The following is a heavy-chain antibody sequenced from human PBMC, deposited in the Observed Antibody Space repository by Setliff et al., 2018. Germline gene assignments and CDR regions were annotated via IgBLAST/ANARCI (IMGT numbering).Heavy chain of an antibody. Sequence: GGSLRLSCAASGFTVSNYRMHWVRQAPGKGLGWVAVIWHDGGNKYHADSVKGRFTISRDNSRNTLYLQMNSLRPEETAVYYCARTCSGSGCYAGLESWGQGSPVTVSS. D-gene: IGHD2-15*01. J-gene: IGHJ4*02. CDR1: GFTVSNYR. V-gene: IGHV3-33*08. CDR3: ARTCSGSGCYAGLES. CDR2: IWHDGGNK.